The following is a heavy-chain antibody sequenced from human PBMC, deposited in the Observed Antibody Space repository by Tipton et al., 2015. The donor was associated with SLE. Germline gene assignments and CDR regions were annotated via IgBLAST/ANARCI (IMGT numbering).Heavy chain of an antibody. D-gene: IGHD3-3*01. Sequence: TLSLTCALYGGSFSGYYWNWIRQPPGRGLEWIGEVNHSGSTNYNPSLKSRVTISVDTSKNQFSLKLSSVTAADTAVYYCARLPFIFGGMDVWGKGTTVTVSS. CDR3: ARLPFIFGGMDV. J-gene: IGHJ6*04. CDR1: GGSFSGYY. CDR2: VNHSGST. V-gene: IGHV4-34*01.